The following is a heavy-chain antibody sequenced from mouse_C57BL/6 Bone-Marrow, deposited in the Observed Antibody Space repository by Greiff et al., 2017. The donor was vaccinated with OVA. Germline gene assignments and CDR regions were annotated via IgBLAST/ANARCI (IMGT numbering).Heavy chain of an antibody. V-gene: IGHV1-64*01. CDR3: ARGLIYYYGSSYDFDY. CDR1: GYTFTSYW. D-gene: IGHD1-1*01. J-gene: IGHJ2*01. Sequence: QVQLQQPGAELVKPGASVKLSCKASGYTFTSYWMHWVKQRPGQGLEWIGMIHPNSGSTNYNEKFKSKATLTVDKSSSTAYMQLSSLTSEDSAVYYCARGLIYYYGSSYDFDYWGQGTTLTVSS. CDR2: IHPNSGST.